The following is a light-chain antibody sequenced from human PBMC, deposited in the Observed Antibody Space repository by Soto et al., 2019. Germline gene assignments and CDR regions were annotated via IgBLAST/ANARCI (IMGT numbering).Light chain of an antibody. CDR2: GAS. CDR3: QQYDSSPKT. CDR1: QSVSSSY. Sequence: EIVLPQSPGTLSLSPGERATLSGRASQSVSSSYLAWYQQKPGQAPRLLIYGASSRATGIPDRFSGSGSGTDFTLTISRLEPEDFAVYYCQQYDSSPKTVGQGTKVDIK. V-gene: IGKV3-20*01. J-gene: IGKJ1*01.